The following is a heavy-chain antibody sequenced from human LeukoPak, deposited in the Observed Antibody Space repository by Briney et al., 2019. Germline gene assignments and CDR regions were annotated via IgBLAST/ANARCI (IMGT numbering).Heavy chain of an antibody. Sequence: SETLSLTCTVSGGSISSSSYYWGWIRQPPGKGLEWIGSIYYSGSTYYNPSLKSRVTISVDTSKNQFSLKLSSVTAADTAVYYCARARKTGYSGYDFRRGSAYYFDYWGQGTLVTVSS. CDR3: ARARKTGYSGYDFRRGSAYYFDY. D-gene: IGHD5-12*01. J-gene: IGHJ4*02. CDR1: GGSISSSSYY. CDR2: IYYSGST. V-gene: IGHV4-39*07.